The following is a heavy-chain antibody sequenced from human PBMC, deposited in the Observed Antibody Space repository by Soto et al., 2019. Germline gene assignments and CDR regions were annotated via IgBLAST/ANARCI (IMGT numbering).Heavy chain of an antibody. CDR1: GFTFSSYW. Sequence: GGSLRLSCAASGFTFSSYWMHWVRQAPGKGLVWVSRINSDGSSTSYADSVKGRFTISRDNAKNTLYLQMNSLRAEDTAVYYCARATDSSSWYYYYYMDVWGKGTTVTVSS. J-gene: IGHJ6*03. CDR2: INSDGSST. V-gene: IGHV3-74*01. D-gene: IGHD6-13*01. CDR3: ARATDSSSWYYYYYMDV.